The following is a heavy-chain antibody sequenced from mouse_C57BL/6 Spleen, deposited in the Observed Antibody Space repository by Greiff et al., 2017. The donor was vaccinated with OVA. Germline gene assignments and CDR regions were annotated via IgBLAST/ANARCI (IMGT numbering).Heavy chain of an antibody. Sequence: VQLQQSDAELVKPGASVKISCKVSGYTFTDHTIHWMKQRPEQGLEWIGYIYPRDGSTKYNEKFKGKATLTADKSSSTAYMQLNSLTSEDSAVYFCAKDKLRRGDYFDYWGQGTTLTVSS. CDR1: GYTFTDHT. J-gene: IGHJ2*01. D-gene: IGHD2-4*01. V-gene: IGHV1-78*01. CDR2: IYPRDGST. CDR3: AKDKLRRGDYFDY.